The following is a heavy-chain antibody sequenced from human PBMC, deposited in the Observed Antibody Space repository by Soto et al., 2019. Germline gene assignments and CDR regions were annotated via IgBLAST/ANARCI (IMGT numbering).Heavy chain of an antibody. Sequence: GASVKVSCKASGFTFTSSAMQWVRQARGQRLEWIGWIVVGSGNTNYAQKFQERVTITRDMSTSTAYMELSSLRSEDTAVYYCAVTPVTGFGELILDYWGQGTLVTVS. D-gene: IGHD3-10*01. CDR2: IVVGSGNT. V-gene: IGHV1-58*02. CDR3: AVTPVTGFGELILDY. J-gene: IGHJ4*02. CDR1: GFTFTSSA.